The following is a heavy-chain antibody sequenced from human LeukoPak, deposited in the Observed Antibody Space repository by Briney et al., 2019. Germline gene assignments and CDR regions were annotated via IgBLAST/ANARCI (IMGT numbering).Heavy chain of an antibody. J-gene: IGHJ4*02. V-gene: IGHV1-2*04. Sequence: ASVKVSCKASGYTFTGYYMHWVRPATGQGIEWMGWIHPNSGGTNYAQKFQGWVTMTRDTSISTAYIELSRLRSDDTAVYYCACPPPGWGTGFDYWGQGTLVTVSS. CDR1: GYTFTGYY. D-gene: IGHD1-14*01. CDR3: ACPPPGWGTGFDY. CDR2: IHPNSGGT.